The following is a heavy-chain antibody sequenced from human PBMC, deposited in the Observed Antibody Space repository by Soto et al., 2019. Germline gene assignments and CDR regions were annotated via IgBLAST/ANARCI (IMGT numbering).Heavy chain of an antibody. D-gene: IGHD5-12*01. J-gene: IGHJ4*02. CDR2: ISYDGSNK. CDR3: APGFSGYGYYFDY. Sequence: QVQLVESGGGVVQPGRSLRLSCAASGFTFSSYAMHWVRQAPGKGLEWVAVISYDGSNKYYADSVKGRFTISRDNSKNTLYLHMNSLRAEDTAVYYCAPGFSGYGYYFDYLGQGTLVTVSS. CDR1: GFTFSSYA. V-gene: IGHV3-30-3*01.